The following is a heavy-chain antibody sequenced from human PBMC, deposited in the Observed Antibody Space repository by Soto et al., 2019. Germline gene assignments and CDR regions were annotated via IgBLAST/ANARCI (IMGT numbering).Heavy chain of an antibody. V-gene: IGHV3-23*01. CDR3: AKIRTTLPQRGGLPDY. D-gene: IGHD3-16*01. CDR2: ISGSGGST. Sequence: EVQLLESGGGLVQPGGSLRLSCAASGFTFSSYAMSWVRQAPGKGLEWVSAISGSGGSTYYADSVKGRFTISRDNSKNTLYLQMNCLRAEDTAVYYCAKIRTTLPQRGGLPDYWGQGTLVTVSS. CDR1: GFTFSSYA. J-gene: IGHJ4*02.